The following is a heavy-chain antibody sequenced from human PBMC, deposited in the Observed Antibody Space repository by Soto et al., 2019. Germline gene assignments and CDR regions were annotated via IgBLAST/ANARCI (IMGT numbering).Heavy chain of an antibody. CDR1: GGIFSTYA. D-gene: IGHD3-10*01. CDR2: IIPLFGTP. CDR3: ARDRDDYGSGNYYNRIDF. J-gene: IGHJ4*02. Sequence: QVQLVQSGAEVKKPGSSVKVSCKASGGIFSTYAISWLRQAPGQGLEWMGGIIPLFGTPNYAQRFQGRVTITADESTSTGYMELSRLRSEDKAVYYCARDRDDYGSGNYYNRIDFWGQGTLVTVSS. V-gene: IGHV1-69*01.